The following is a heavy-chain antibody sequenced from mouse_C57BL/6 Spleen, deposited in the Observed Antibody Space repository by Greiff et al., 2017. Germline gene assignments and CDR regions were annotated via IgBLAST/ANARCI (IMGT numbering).Heavy chain of an antibody. CDR3: ARSPGWLPPDY. D-gene: IGHD2-3*01. CDR2: IRNKANGYTT. Sequence: EVKLMESGGGLVQPGGSLSLSCAASGFTFTDYYMSWVRQPPGKALEWLGFIRNKANGYTTEYSASVKGRFTISRDNSQSILYLQMNALRAEDSATYYCARSPGWLPPDYWGQGTTLTVSS. J-gene: IGHJ2*01. V-gene: IGHV7-3*01. CDR1: GFTFTDYY.